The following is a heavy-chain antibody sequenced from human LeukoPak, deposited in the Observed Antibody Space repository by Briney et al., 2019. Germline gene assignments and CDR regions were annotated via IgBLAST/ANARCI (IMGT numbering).Heavy chain of an antibody. CDR1: GFTFSTYS. V-gene: IGHV3-48*04. CDR3: ARDLVGTNPDSFDV. J-gene: IGHJ3*01. D-gene: IGHD1-1*01. CDR2: ISSSRGTI. Sequence: GGSLSISCEASGFTFSTYSMQWVRQAPGKGLEWVSYISSSRGTIWYADSVKGRFTISRDNAKSSLYLQMNSLRAEDTAVYYCARDLVGTNPDSFDVWSQGTMVTVSS.